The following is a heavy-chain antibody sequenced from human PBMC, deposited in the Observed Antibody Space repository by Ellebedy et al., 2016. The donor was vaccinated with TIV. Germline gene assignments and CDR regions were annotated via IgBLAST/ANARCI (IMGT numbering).Heavy chain of an antibody. V-gene: IGHV1-2*02. CDR2: INPNSGGT. CDR1: GHTFSDNY. Sequence: ASVKVSCXASGHTFSDNYMHWVRQAPGQGLEWMGWINPNSGGTNYAQKFQGRVTMTRDTSISTAYMELNRLTSDDTAVYYCARGGQGADYWGQGTLVTVSS. J-gene: IGHJ4*02. D-gene: IGHD1-26*01. CDR3: ARGGQGADY.